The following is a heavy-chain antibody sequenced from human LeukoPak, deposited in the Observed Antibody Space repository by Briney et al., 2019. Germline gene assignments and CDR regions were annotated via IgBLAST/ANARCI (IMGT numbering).Heavy chain of an antibody. CDR1: GGSISSGGYS. V-gene: IGHV4-30-2*01. CDR3: AGVSAFGPPGGLDV. CDR2: IYHSGST. Sequence: SETLSLTCAVSGGSISSGGYSWSWIRQPPGKGLEWIGYIYHSGSTYYNPSLKSRVTISVDRSKNQFSLKLSSVTAADTAVYYCAGVSAFGPPGGLDVWGQGTTVTVSS. D-gene: IGHD3-10*01. J-gene: IGHJ6*02.